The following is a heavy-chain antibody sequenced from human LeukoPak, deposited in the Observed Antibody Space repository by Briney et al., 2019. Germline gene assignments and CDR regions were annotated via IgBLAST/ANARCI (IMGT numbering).Heavy chain of an antibody. J-gene: IGHJ4*02. CDR1: GFTFSSFA. CDR3: AKRGVVIRVILVGFHKEAYYFDS. CDR2: ITGGGGT. D-gene: IGHD3-22*01. Sequence: GGSLRLSCAASGFTFSSFAMSWVRQAPGKGLEWVSTITGGGGTVYADSVKGRFTISRDNPKNTLYLQMNSLRAEDTAVYFCAKRGVVIRVILVGFHKEAYYFDSWGQGALVTVSS. V-gene: IGHV3-23*01.